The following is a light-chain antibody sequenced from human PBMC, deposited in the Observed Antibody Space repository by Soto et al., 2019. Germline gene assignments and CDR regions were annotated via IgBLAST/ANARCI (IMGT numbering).Light chain of an antibody. CDR1: QSISNF. J-gene: IGKJ4*01. V-gene: IGKV1-39*01. CDR3: QQYYNSVLT. CDR2: AAS. Sequence: DIQMTQSPSSLSASHGDRVTTTCQASQSISNFLNWVQHKPGNAPKVLISAASTLQSGVPPRFSGSESGTDFTLTISSLQPEDSASYYCQQYYNSVLTFGGGTKVDI.